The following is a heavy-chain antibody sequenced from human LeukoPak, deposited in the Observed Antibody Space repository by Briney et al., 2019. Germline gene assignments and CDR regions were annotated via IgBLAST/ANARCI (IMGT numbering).Heavy chain of an antibody. Sequence: PGGSLRLSCAASGFTFSSYAMSWVRQAPGKGLEWVSRINGDGSNPTYADSVKGRFTISRDNAKNTLYLQMSSLRAEDTAVYYCARDYRWWIQIDYWGQGTLVTVSS. J-gene: IGHJ4*02. D-gene: IGHD5-18*01. CDR3: ARDYRWWIQIDY. CDR2: INGDGSNP. CDR1: GFTFSSYA. V-gene: IGHV3-74*01.